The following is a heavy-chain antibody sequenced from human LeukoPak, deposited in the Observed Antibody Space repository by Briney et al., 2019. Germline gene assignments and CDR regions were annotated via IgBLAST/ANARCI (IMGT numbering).Heavy chain of an antibody. Sequence: GASVNVSCKASGYTFTSYGISWVRQAPGQGLEWMGGIIPIFGTANYAQKFQGRVTITADESTSTAYMELSSLRSEDTAVYYCARPALRVAAIPTTNWNHELGYWGQGTLVTVSS. CDR2: IIPIFGTA. J-gene: IGHJ4*02. D-gene: IGHD2-15*01. CDR1: GYTFTSYG. CDR3: ARPALRVAAIPTTNWNHELGY. V-gene: IGHV1-69*13.